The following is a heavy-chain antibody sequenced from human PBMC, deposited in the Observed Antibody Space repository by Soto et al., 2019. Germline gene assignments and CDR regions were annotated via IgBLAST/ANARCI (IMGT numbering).Heavy chain of an antibody. CDR1: GGSISSGGYY. Sequence: SETLSLTCTVSGGSISSGGYYWSWIRQHPGKGLEWIGYIYHSGSTYYNPSLKGRVTISVDTSKNQFSLKLSSVTATDTAVYYCARFAHFDWLLRPAYFDYWGQGTLVTVSS. D-gene: IGHD3-9*01. CDR2: IYHSGST. V-gene: IGHV4-31*03. J-gene: IGHJ4*02. CDR3: ARFAHFDWLLRPAYFDY.